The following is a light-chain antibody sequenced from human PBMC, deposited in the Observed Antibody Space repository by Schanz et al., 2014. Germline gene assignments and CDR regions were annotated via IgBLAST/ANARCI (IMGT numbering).Light chain of an antibody. V-gene: IGLV2-8*01. CDR3: CTYAGTIPVV. J-gene: IGLJ2*01. CDR2: EVN. Sequence: QSVLTQPPSASGSPGQSVTISCTGTSSDVGGHNYVSWYQQHPGKSPKLMISEVNKRPSGVPDRFSGSKSGNTASLTISGLQAEDEAHYYCCTYAGTIPVVFGTGTKVTVL. CDR1: SSDVGGHNY.